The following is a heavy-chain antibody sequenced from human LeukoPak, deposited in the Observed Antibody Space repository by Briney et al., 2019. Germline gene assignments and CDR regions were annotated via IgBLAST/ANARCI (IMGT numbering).Heavy chain of an antibody. CDR1: GGSISSSSYY. J-gene: IGHJ3*02. Sequence: SETLSLTCTVSGGSISSSSYYWGWIRQPPGKGLEWIGSIYYSGSTYYNPSLKSRVTISVDTSKNQFSLKLSSVTAADTAVYYYARVPSFYDILTGYYNRGAFDIWGQGTMVTVSS. CDR3: ARVPSFYDILTGYYNRGAFDI. CDR2: IYYSGST. V-gene: IGHV4-39*07. D-gene: IGHD3-9*01.